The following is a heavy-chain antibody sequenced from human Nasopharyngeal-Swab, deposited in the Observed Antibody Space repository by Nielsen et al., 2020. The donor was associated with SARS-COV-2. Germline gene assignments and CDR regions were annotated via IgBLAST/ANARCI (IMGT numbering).Heavy chain of an antibody. CDR1: GGPISSYY. V-gene: IGHV4-59*01. J-gene: IGHJ4*02. Sequence: SETLSLTCTVSGGPISSYYWSWIRQPPGKGLEWIGYIYYSGSTNYNPSLKSRVTISVDTSKNQFSLKLSSVTAADTAVYYCATYSGSYQNFDYWGQGTLVTVSS. CDR2: IYYSGST. CDR3: ATYSGSYQNFDY. D-gene: IGHD1-26*01.